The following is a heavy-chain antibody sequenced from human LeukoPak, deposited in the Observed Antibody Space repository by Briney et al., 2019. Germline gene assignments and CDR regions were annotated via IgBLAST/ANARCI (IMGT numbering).Heavy chain of an antibody. CDR3: ARDHNCAFDN. V-gene: IGHV3-48*04. Sequence: GGSLRLSCTASGFPFSDYSMNWVRQAPGKGLERISYIGIDSGNTKYADSVRGRFTISADSAKNSLYLQMNSLRVEDTAVYYCARDHNCAFDNWGQGTLVSVSS. J-gene: IGHJ4*02. D-gene: IGHD1-1*01. CDR1: GFPFSDYS. CDR2: IGIDSGNT.